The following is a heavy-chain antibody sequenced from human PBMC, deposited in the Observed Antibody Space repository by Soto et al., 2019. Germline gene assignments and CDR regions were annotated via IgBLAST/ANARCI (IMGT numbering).Heavy chain of an antibody. CDR2: ISAYNGNT. V-gene: IGHV1-18*01. CDR3: ARAAAGKRSYYYGMAV. Sequence: QVQLVQSGAEVKKPGASVKVSCKASGYTFTSYGISWVRQAPGQGLEWMGWISAYNGNTNYAQKLQGRVTMTTDTSTSTAHMELRSLRSDDTAVYSCARAAAGKRSYYYGMAVWGQGTTVTVSS. J-gene: IGHJ6*02. CDR1: GYTFTSYG. D-gene: IGHD6-13*01.